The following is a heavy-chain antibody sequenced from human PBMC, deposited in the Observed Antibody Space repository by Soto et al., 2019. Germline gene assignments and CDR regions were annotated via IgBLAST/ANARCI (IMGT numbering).Heavy chain of an antibody. CDR1: GFTFSSYS. J-gene: IGHJ4*03. CDR3: ARVVYYDNSAYGL. D-gene: IGHD3-22*01. V-gene: IGHV3-21*01. CDR2: ISSSSSYI. Sequence: PGGSLRLSCAASGFTFSSYSMNWVRQAPGKGLEWVSSISSSSSYIYYADSVKGRFTISRDNAKNSLYLQMNSLRAEDTAVYYCARVVYYDNSAYGLWGQGTLVTVSS.